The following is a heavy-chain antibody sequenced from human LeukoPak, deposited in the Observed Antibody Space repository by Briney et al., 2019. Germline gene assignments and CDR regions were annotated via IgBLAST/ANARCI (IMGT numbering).Heavy chain of an antibody. CDR2: ISSSGTTI. D-gene: IGHD3-22*01. V-gene: IGHV3-48*02. Sequence: PGGSLRLSCAASGFTFSSYSMNWVRQAPGKGLEWVPSISSSGTTIYYADSVKGRFTISRDNAENSLYLQMNSLRDEDTAVYYCARESEYYYYDASGYYPGYFHHWGQGTLVTVSS. CDR1: GFTFSSYS. J-gene: IGHJ1*01. CDR3: ARESEYYYYDASGYYPGYFHH.